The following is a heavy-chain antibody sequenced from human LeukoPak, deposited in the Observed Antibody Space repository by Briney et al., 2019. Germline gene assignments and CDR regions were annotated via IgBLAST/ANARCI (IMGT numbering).Heavy chain of an antibody. J-gene: IGHJ4*02. D-gene: IGHD5-18*01. CDR2: ISYDGSNN. CDR1: GFTFSGYG. CDR3: AKDIGPYSYGTPDY. Sequence: PGGSLRLSCAASGFTFSGYGMHWVRQAPGKGLEWVAVISYDGSNNYYADSVKGRFTIARDNSKNMLYLQMSSLRAEDMALYYCAKDIGPYSYGTPDYWGQGTLVTVSS. V-gene: IGHV3-30*18.